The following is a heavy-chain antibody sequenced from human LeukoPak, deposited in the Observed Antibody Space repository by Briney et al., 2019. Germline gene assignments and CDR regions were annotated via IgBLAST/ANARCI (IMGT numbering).Heavy chain of an antibody. J-gene: IGHJ4*02. D-gene: IGHD3-22*01. CDR2: IYHSGST. CDR3: ARLGNYYDSSGFDY. CDR1: GYSISSGYY. V-gene: IGHV4-38-2*01. Sequence: PSETLSLTCAVSGYSISSGYYWGWIRQPPGKGLEWIGSIYHSGSTYYNPSLKSRVSISVDTSKNQFSLKLSPVTAADTAVYRCARLGNYYDSSGFDYWGQGTLVTVSS.